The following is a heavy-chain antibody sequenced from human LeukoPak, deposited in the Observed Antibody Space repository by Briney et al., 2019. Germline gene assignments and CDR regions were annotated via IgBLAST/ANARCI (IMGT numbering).Heavy chain of an antibody. V-gene: IGHV3-23*01. CDR1: GFTFSSYA. J-gene: IGHJ4*02. CDR3: AKAKEGITGTLEY. D-gene: IGHD1-7*01. CDR2: ISGSGGST. Sequence: GGSLRLSCAASGFTFSSYAMSWVRQAPGKGLEWVSAISGSGGSTYYADSVKGRFTISRDNSKNTLYLQMNSLRAEDTAIYYCAKAKEGITGTLEYWGQGTLVTVPS.